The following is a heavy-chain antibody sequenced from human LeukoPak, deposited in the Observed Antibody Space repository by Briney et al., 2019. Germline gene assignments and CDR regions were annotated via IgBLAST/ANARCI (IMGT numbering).Heavy chain of an antibody. J-gene: IGHJ4*02. CDR3: AKDSRPLGYDFRSGYYTDLDY. D-gene: IGHD3-3*01. V-gene: IGHV3-23*01. CDR2: ISGSGGST. CDR1: GFTFSSYA. Sequence: GGSLRLSCAASGFTFSSYAMSWVRQAPGKGLEWVSAISGSGGSTYYADSVKGRFTISRDNSKNTLYLQMNSLRAEDTAVYYCAKDSRPLGYDFRSGYYTDLDYWGQGTLVTVSS.